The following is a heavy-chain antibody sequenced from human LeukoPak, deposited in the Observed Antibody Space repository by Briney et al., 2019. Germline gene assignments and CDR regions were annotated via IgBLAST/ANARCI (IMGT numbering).Heavy chain of an antibody. CDR1: GGSISSSNYY. V-gene: IGHV4-39*01. J-gene: IGHJ5*02. Sequence: SETLSLTCTVSGGSISSSNYYWGWIRQPPGKGLEWIGNIYYSGSTYYIPSLRSRVTISVYSSNNQFSLKLSSVTAADTAVYYCARLSALLNGFDPWGQGTLVTVSS. CDR2: IYYSGST. CDR3: ARLSALLNGFDP. D-gene: IGHD3-10*01.